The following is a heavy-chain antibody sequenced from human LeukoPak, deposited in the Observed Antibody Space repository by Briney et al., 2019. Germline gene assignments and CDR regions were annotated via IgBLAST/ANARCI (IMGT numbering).Heavy chain of an antibody. CDR2: ISSSSSYI. CDR3: ARDGYSYGYFDY. V-gene: IGHV3-21*01. CDR1: GFTFSSYS. Sequence: GGSLRLSCAASGFTFSSYSMNWVRQAPGKGLEWVSSISSSSSYIYYADSVKGRFTISRDNAKNSLYLQMNSLRAEDTAVYYCARDGYSYGYFDYGGQGTLVPVSS. J-gene: IGHJ4*02. D-gene: IGHD5-18*01.